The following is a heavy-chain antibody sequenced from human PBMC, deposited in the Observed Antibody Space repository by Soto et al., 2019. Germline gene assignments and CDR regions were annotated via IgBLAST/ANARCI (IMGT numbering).Heavy chain of an antibody. J-gene: IGHJ5*02. CDR2: ISSSSNTI. CDR3: VRGVITQAGLKWFDP. Sequence: HPGGSLRLSCTASGFTFSRYTMNWVRQAPGKGLEWISYISSSSNTIYCADSVKGRFSISRDNAENSLYLQMNSLRDEDTAVYFCVRGVITQAGLKWFDPWGQGTLVTVSS. D-gene: IGHD6-13*01. CDR1: GFTFSRYT. V-gene: IGHV3-48*02.